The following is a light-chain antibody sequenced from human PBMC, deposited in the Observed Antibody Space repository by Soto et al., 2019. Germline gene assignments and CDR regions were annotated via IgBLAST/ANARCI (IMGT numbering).Light chain of an antibody. Sequence: QSVLTQPASVSGSPGQSITVSCTGTSSDVGGYKYVSWYQHYPGRAPKLMIYEVSNRPSGVSHRFSGSKSGNTASLTISGLQPEDEADYYCSSYTTSSTLVFGTGTKVTV. CDR1: SSDVGGYKY. V-gene: IGLV2-14*01. CDR3: SSYTTSSTLV. CDR2: EVS. J-gene: IGLJ1*01.